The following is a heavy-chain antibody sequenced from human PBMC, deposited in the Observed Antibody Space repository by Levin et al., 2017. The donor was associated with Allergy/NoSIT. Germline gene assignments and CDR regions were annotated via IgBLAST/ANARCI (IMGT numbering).Heavy chain of an antibody. Sequence: GGSLRLSCAASGFTFSNAWMSWVRQAPGKGLEWVGRIKSQTDGGATDYAAPVKGRFTISRDDSKSTLYLQMNSLKTEDTAVYYCTRYSYGNYYFDYWGQGTLVTVSS. V-gene: IGHV3-15*01. CDR2: IKSQTDGGAT. CDR1: GFTFSNAW. J-gene: IGHJ4*02. CDR3: TRYSYGNYYFDY. D-gene: IGHD5-18*01.